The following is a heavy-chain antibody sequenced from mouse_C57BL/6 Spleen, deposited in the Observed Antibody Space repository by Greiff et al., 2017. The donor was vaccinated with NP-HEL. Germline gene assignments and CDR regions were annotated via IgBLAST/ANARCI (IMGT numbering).Heavy chain of an antibody. Sequence: QVQLKESGAELVRPGTSVKVSCKASGYAFTNYLIEWVKQRPGQGLEWIGVINPGSGGTNYNEKFKGKATLTADKSSSTAYMQLSSLTSEDSAVYFCARDGSSPWFAYWGQGTLVTVSA. V-gene: IGHV1-54*01. CDR3: ARDGSSPWFAY. D-gene: IGHD1-1*01. CDR1: GYAFTNYL. J-gene: IGHJ3*01. CDR2: INPGSGGT.